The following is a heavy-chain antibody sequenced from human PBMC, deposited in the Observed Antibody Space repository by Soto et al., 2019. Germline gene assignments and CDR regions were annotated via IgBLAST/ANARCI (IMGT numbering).Heavy chain of an antibody. Sequence: DVQLLESGGGLVQPGGSLRLSCAASGFTFRSYAMSWVRQAPGKGLEWVSGISGSGISTHYAESVKGRFTVSRDNSKNTLYLQKNSLRAEDTAVYNCAKEPVGPDWYFDLWGRGTLVTVSS. CDR2: ISGSGIST. V-gene: IGHV3-23*01. CDR1: GFTFRSYA. CDR3: AKEPVGPDWYFDL. J-gene: IGHJ2*01.